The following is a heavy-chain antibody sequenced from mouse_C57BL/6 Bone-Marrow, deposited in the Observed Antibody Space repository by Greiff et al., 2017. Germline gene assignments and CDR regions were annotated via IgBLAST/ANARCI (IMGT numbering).Heavy chain of an antibody. J-gene: IGHJ4*01. V-gene: IGHV5-15*01. CDR1: GFTFSDYG. CDR2: ISNLAYSI. CDR3: ARQGREQLRLFYAMDY. Sequence: EVQLVESGGGLVQPGGSLKLSCAASGFTFSDYGMAWVRQAPRKGPEWVAFISNLAYSIYYADTVTGRFTISRENATNTLYLEMSSLRSEDTSMYYCARQGREQLRLFYAMDYWGQGTSVTVSS. D-gene: IGHD3-2*02.